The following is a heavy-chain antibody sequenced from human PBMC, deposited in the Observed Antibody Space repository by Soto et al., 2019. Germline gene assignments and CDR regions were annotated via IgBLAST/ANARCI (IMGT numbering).Heavy chain of an antibody. D-gene: IGHD2-15*01. J-gene: IGHJ4*02. Sequence: SETLSLTCAVSGGSVGSGYYYWIWILQPPGKGLEWIGYIYYSGSTNYNPSLKSRVTISRDTSKNQFSLKLSSVTAADTAVYYCAREGCSGGSCYSGYNLGIDYWGQGTLVTVSS. CDR3: AREGCSGGSCYSGYNLGIDY. CDR2: IYYSGST. CDR1: GGSVGSGYYY. V-gene: IGHV4-61*01.